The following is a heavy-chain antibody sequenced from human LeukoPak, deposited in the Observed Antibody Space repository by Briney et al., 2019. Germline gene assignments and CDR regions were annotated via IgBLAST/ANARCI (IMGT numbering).Heavy chain of an antibody. CDR1: GFTFNTYG. J-gene: IGHJ6*03. D-gene: IGHD2-15*01. CDR3: ARVWKGPDIARGYYYYYMDV. V-gene: IGHV3-23*01. CDR2: VSGSGSTT. Sequence: GGTLSLSCAASGFTFNTYGMSWVRQAPGKGLEWVSAVSGSGSTTYYARSVKGRFTVSRDNSKNTLYLQMNSLRAEDTAVYYCARVWKGPDIARGYYYYYMDVWGKGTTVTISS.